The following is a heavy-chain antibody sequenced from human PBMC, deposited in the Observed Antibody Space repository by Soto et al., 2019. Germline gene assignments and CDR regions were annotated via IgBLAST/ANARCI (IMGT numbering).Heavy chain of an antibody. D-gene: IGHD2-21*02. CDR1: GFTFSSYD. CDR3: ARGHRSGGDDYYYYGMDV. Sequence: SLRLSCAASGFTFSSYDMHWVRQATGKGLEWVSAIGTAGDTYYPGSVKGRFTISRENAKNSLYLQMNSLRAEDTAVYYCARGHRSGGDDYYYYGMDVWGQGTTVTVSS. V-gene: IGHV3-13*01. J-gene: IGHJ6*02. CDR2: IGTAGDT.